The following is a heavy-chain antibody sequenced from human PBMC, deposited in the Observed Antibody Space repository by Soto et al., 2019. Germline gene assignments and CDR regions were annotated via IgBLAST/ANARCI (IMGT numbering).Heavy chain of an antibody. D-gene: IGHD3-22*01. J-gene: IGHJ6*02. Sequence: GGSLRLSCAASGFTFSSYGMHWVRQAPGKGLEWVAVISYDGSNKYYADSVKGRFTISRDNSKNTLYLQMNSLRAEDTAVYYCAKDVGKVVSGYYYYYYYGMDVWGQGTTVTVSS. CDR2: ISYDGSNK. V-gene: IGHV3-30*18. CDR3: AKDVGKVVSGYYYYYYYGMDV. CDR1: GFTFSSYG.